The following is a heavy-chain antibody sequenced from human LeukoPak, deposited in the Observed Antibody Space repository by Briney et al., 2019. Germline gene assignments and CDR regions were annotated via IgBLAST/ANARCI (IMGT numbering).Heavy chain of an antibody. V-gene: IGHV4-39*01. CDR3: ARLGYCTTTNCQFYYYFYYMDV. D-gene: IGHD2-2*01. CDR2: IFYSGST. Sequence: SETLSLTCTVSGGSISSSSYYWGWIRQAPGKGLEWIGSIFYSGSTYYNPSLKSRVTISVDTSKNQFSLKLSSVTAADAAVYYCARLGYCTTTNCQFYYYFYYMDVWGKGTTVTVSS. CDR1: GGSISSSSYY. J-gene: IGHJ6*03.